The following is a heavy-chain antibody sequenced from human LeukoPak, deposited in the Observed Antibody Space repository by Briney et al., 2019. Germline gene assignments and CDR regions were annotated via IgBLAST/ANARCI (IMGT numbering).Heavy chain of an antibody. CDR3: ARDDLYGWQVEYFQH. CDR1: GFSFSDYE. D-gene: IGHD6-19*01. Sequence: GGSLRLSCVASGFSFSDYEMNWVRQAPGKGLEWVSYISSSSSTIYYADSVKGRFTISRDNAKNSLYLQMNSLRAEDTAVYYCARDDLYGWQVEYFQHWGQGTLVTVSS. CDR2: ISSSSSTI. J-gene: IGHJ1*01. V-gene: IGHV3-48*01.